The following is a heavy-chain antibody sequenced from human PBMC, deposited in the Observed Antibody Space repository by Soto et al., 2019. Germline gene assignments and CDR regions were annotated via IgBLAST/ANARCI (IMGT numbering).Heavy chain of an antibody. D-gene: IGHD3-22*01. J-gene: IGHJ6*02. CDR3: ARERSYYYDSSGSDGMDV. Sequence: PGGSLRLSCAASGFTFSNYAMHWVRQAPGKGLEWVAVISYDGSNKYYADSVKGRFTISRDNSKNTVYLQMNSLRAEDTAVYYCARERSYYYDSSGSDGMDVWGQGTTVTVSS. CDR2: ISYDGSNK. V-gene: IGHV3-30-3*01. CDR1: GFTFSNYA.